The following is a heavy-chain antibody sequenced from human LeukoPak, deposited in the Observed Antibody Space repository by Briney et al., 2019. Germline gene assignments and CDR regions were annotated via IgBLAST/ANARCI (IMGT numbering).Heavy chain of an antibody. CDR1: GGSISSGDYY. V-gene: IGHV3-23*01. D-gene: IGHD1-26*01. CDR3: AKAWLYSGSYPFDY. CDR2: ISGSGGST. Sequence: PSETLSLTCTVSGGSISSGDYYWSWVRQAPGKGLEWVSAISGSGGSTYYADSVKGRFTISRDNSKNTLYLQMNSLRAEDTAVYYCAKAWLYSGSYPFDYWGQGTLVTVSS. J-gene: IGHJ4*02.